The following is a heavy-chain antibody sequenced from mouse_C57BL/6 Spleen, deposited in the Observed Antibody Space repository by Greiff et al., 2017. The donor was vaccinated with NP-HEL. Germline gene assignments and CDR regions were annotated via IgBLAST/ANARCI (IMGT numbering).Heavy chain of an antibody. V-gene: IGHV1-72*01. Sequence: QVQLQQPGAELVKPGEEGKRAGESSGYTFTSYWMHWVKQRPGRGLEWIGRIDPNSGGTKYNEKFKSKATLTVDKPSSTAYMQLISLTSEDSAVYYCARWVDYAMDYWGQGTSVTVSS. D-gene: IGHD1-1*01. J-gene: IGHJ4*01. CDR1: GYTFTSYW. CDR2: IDPNSGGT. CDR3: ARWVDYAMDY.